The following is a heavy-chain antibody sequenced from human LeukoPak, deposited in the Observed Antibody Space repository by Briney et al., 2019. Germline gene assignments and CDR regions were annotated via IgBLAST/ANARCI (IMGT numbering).Heavy chain of an antibody. CDR1: GFTFGGSA. CDR2: IRSKTNDYAT. CDR3: TRIGPTTADY. Sequence: GGSLRLSCAASGFTFGGSAMHWVRQASGKGLEWVGRIRSKTNDYATAYAASVKGRFTISRDDSKNTAYLQMNNLKTEDTAVYYCTRIGPTTADYWGQGTLVTVSS. V-gene: IGHV3-73*01. J-gene: IGHJ4*02. D-gene: IGHD5-12*01.